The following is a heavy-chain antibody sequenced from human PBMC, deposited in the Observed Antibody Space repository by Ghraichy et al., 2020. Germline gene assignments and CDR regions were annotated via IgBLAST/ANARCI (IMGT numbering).Heavy chain of an antibody. V-gene: IGHV2-5*02. CDR1: SLTTTGVG. D-gene: IGHD3-3*01. CDR3: AHRLAASGYHTFDI. CDR2: MYWDDDT. Sequence: SLTTTGVGVGWIRQPPGRALEWLALMYWDDDTRYSPSLRNRLTLTKDTSKNQLVLSLTNMEPLDTATYYCAHRLAASGYHTFDIWGQGTLVTVSS. J-gene: IGHJ3*02.